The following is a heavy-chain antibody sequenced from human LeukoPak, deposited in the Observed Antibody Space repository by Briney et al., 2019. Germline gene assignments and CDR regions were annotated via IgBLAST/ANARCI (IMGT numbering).Heavy chain of an antibody. Sequence: SETLSLTCTVSGGSFSSPYWSWLRQPPGKGLEWLGYISYIGSTNYNPSLKSRVTISVDTSKNQFSLRLSSVTAADTAVYYCARDPTTVTKGLDIWGQGTMVTVSS. D-gene: IGHD4-17*01. CDR2: ISYIGST. CDR3: ARDPTTVTKGLDI. CDR1: GGSFSSPY. J-gene: IGHJ3*02. V-gene: IGHV4-59*11.